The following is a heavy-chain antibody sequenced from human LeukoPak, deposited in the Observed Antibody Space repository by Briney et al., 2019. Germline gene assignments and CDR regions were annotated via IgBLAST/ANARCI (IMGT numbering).Heavy chain of an antibody. Sequence: PGRSLRLSCAASGFTFSSYAMHWVRQAPGKGLEWVAVISYDGSNKYYADSVKGRFTISRDNSKNTLHLQMNSLRAEDTAVYYCARSIGYSSGWYAYWGQGTLVTVSS. D-gene: IGHD6-19*01. CDR2: ISYDGSNK. J-gene: IGHJ4*02. CDR1: GFTFSSYA. CDR3: ARSIGYSSGWYAY. V-gene: IGHV3-30*04.